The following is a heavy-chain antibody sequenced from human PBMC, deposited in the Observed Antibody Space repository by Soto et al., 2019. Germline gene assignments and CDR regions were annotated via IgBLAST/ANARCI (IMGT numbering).Heavy chain of an antibody. J-gene: IGHJ3*02. CDR2: MNPNSGNT. CDR1: GYTFTSYD. V-gene: IGHV1-8*01. CDR3: ARVVVAVPAALHDAFDI. D-gene: IGHD2-2*01. Sequence: QVQLVQSGAEVKKPGASVKVSRKASGYTFTSYDINWVRQATGQGLEWMGWMNPNSGNTGYAQKFQGRVTMTRNTSISTAYMELSSLRSEDTAVYYCARVVVAVPAALHDAFDIWGQGTMVTVSS.